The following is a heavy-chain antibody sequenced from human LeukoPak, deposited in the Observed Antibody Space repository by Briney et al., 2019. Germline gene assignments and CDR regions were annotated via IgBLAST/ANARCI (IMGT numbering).Heavy chain of an antibody. CDR2: IYSGGST. CDR1: GFTVSSNY. CDR3: ARGYSYGRGYWFDP. D-gene: IGHD5-18*01. J-gene: IGHJ5*02. Sequence: GGSLRLSCAASGFTVSSNYMSWVRQAPGKGLEWVSVIYSGGSTYYADSVKGRFTISRDNSKNTLYLQMNSLRAEDTAVYYCARGYSYGRGYWFDPWGQGTLVTVSS. V-gene: IGHV3-66*01.